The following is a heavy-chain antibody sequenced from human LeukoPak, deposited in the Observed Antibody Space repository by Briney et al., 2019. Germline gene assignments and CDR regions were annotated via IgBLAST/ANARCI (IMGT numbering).Heavy chain of an antibody. CDR2: INHSGST. CDR3: ARVGDIHLGSTGGSCYGS. J-gene: IGHJ5*02. CDR1: GGAIGGYY. D-gene: IGHD2-15*01. V-gene: IGHV4-34*01. Sequence: SENLSLTCAVYGGAIGGYYWSWIRQHPGKGLEWIGEINHSGSTNYNPSLKSRVTISVDTSKNQFSLKLSSVTAADTAVYYCARVGDIHLGSTGGSCYGSWGQGTLVTVSS.